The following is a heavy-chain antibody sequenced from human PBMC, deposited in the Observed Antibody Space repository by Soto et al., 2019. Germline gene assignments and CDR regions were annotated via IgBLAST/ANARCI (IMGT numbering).Heavy chain of an antibody. D-gene: IGHD3-10*01. J-gene: IGHJ5*02. CDR2: ISYDGSNK. CDR3: AKDRRITMVRGVIEDGNWFDP. Sequence: QVQLVESGGGVVQPGRSLRLSCAASGFTFSSYGMHWVRQAPGKGLEWVAVISYDGSNKYYADSVKGRFTISRDNSKNTLYLQMNRLRAEDTAVYYCAKDRRITMVRGVIEDGNWFDPWGQGTLVTVSS. V-gene: IGHV3-30*18. CDR1: GFTFSSYG.